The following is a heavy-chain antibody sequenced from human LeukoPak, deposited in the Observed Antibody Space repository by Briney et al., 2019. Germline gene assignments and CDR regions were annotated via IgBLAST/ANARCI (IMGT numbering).Heavy chain of an antibody. CDR3: ARAGTGSYYTGFDY. D-gene: IGHD3-10*01. V-gene: IGHV4-30-4*01. J-gene: IGHJ4*02. Sequence: SETLSLTCTVSGGSISSGDYYWSWIRQPPGKGLEWIGYIYYSGSTYYNPSLKSRVTISVDTSKNQFSLKLSSVTAADTAVYYCARAGTGSYYTGFDYWGQGTLVTVSS. CDR2: IYYSGST. CDR1: GGSISSGDYY.